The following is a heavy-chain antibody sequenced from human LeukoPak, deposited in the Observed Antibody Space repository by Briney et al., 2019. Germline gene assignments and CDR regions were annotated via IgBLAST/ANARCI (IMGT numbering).Heavy chain of an antibody. CDR2: IYTRVST. CDR3: ARAPGGYCSSTSCSYWGFDP. D-gene: IGHD2-2*01. J-gene: IGHJ5*02. CDR1: GGSISSYY. Sequence: SETLSLTCTVSGGSISSYYWSWIRQPPGKGLEWIGYIYTRVSTNYNPSLKSRVTISVDTSKNQFSLKLSSVTAADTAVYYCARAPGGYCSSTSCSYWGFDPWGQGTLVTVSS. V-gene: IGHV4-4*09.